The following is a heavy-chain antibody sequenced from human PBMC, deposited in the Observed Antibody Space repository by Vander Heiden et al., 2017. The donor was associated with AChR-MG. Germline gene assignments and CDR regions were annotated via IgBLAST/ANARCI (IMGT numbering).Heavy chain of an antibody. CDR2: IWYDGSNK. CDR3: ARRGRPAYYYYMDV. V-gene: IGHV3-33*01. D-gene: IGHD3-10*01. J-gene: IGHJ6*03. Sequence: QVQLAESGGGVVQPGRSLRLSCAASGFPLSSYGMHWVRQAPGKGLEWVAVIWYDGSNKYYADSVKGRFTISRDNSKNTLYLQMNSLRAEDTAVYYCARRGRPAYYYYMDVWGKGTTVTVSS. CDR1: GFPLSSYG.